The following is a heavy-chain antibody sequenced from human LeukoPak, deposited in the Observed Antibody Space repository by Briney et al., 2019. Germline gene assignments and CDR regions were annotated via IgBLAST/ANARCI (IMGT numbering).Heavy chain of an antibody. CDR3: ARGPYSSSWYYFEY. CDR2: IWFDGSNQ. CDR1: GFILTSHG. D-gene: IGHD6-13*01. V-gene: IGHV3-33*01. J-gene: IGHJ4*02. Sequence: GGSLRLSCAASGFILTSHGMHWVRQAPDKGLEWVAVIWFDGSNQFYADSVEGRFTISRDNSKNTLYLQMNSLRAEDTAVYYCARGPYSSSWYYFEYWGQGTLVTVSS.